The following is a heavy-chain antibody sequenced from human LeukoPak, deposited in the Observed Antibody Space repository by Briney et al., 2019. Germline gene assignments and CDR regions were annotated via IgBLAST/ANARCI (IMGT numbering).Heavy chain of an antibody. J-gene: IGHJ4*02. CDR2: ITGDGTTT. CDR1: GLTFSNYG. CDR3: AKMQGYFDY. Sequence: PGGSLRLSCEASGLTFSNYGMSWVRQAPGKGLQWVSAITGDGTTTFYADSVKGRFTISRDNSKNMFYLQMSSLRAEDTAIYYCAKMQGYFDYWGQGTLVPVSS. V-gene: IGHV3-23*01.